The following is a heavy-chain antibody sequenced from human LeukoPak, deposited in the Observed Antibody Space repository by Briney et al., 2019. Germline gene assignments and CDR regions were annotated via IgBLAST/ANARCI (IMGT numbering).Heavy chain of an antibody. D-gene: IGHD6-19*01. Sequence: SGGSLRLSCAASGFIFGVSTMHWVRQAPGKGLEFVSSISTAGRSTYYADSAKGRFAISRDGFNSTVYLHMSSLRPEDTAMYYCVKDRGSSGWSPFAYWGQGTLVTVSS. CDR1: GFIFGVST. CDR3: VKDRGSSGWSPFAY. CDR2: ISTAGRST. J-gene: IGHJ4*02. V-gene: IGHV3-64D*06.